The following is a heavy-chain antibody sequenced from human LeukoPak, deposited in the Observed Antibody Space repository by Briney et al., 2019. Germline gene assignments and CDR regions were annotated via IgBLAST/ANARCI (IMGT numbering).Heavy chain of an antibody. CDR2: IDQDEKKK. J-gene: IGHJ4*02. D-gene: IGHD7-27*01. CDR1: GFTFRPFW. V-gene: IGHV3-7*01. CDR3: ARENWGLLDY. Sequence: GGSLRLSCAASGFTFRPFWKTWVRQAPGKGLEWVANIDQDEKKKYYVDSVKGRFTISRDNTRNLVYLQMSSLRVDDTAVYFCARENWGLLDYWGQGTVVTVSS.